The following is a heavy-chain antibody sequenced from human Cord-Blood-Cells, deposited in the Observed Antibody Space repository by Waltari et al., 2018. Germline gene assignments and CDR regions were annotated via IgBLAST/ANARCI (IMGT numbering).Heavy chain of an antibody. Sequence: EVQLVESGGGLDQPGGSLRLSCAASGCPFSSDWLRWVRQAPGKGQEVVANIKQDGREKDQADSVQVRYTISRANAKNSMYMQMNSLRDDDTAVYYCARGYYDSSGYYYYWGQGTLVTVSS. CDR2: IKQDGREK. V-gene: IGHV3-7*01. D-gene: IGHD3-22*01. CDR3: ARGYYDSSGYYYY. CDR1: GCPFSSDW. J-gene: IGHJ4*02.